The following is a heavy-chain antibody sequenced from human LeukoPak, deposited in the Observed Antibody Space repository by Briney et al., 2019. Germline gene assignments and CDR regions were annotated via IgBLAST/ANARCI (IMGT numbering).Heavy chain of an antibody. J-gene: IGHJ6*03. CDR1: SVSISSHD. V-gene: IGHV4-59*11. Sequence: SETLSLTCSVSSVSISSHDWSWVRQSPGKGLEWIGYSHSSGDTSYSPSLKSRVTISLDTSKNQFSLRLSSVTAADTAVYFCAKGEYSRTSYYHSYMDVWGKGTTVTVSS. D-gene: IGHD6-6*01. CDR2: SHSSGDT. CDR3: AKGEYSRTSYYHSYMDV.